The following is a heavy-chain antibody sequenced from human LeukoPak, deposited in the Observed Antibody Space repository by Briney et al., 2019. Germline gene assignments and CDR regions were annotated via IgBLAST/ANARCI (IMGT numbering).Heavy chain of an antibody. CDR2: IYHSGTT. J-gene: IGHJ4*02. D-gene: IGHD3-22*01. CDR1: GGSISSNNW. Sequence: SETLSLTCAVSGGSISSNNWWSWVRRPPGKGLEWIGEIYHSGTTNYNPSLKSRVTISVDKSKNQFSLKLSSVTAADTAVYYCARDPPGLDYYDSSGAFGLWGQGILVTVSS. CDR3: ARDPPGLDYYDSSGAFGL. V-gene: IGHV4-4*02.